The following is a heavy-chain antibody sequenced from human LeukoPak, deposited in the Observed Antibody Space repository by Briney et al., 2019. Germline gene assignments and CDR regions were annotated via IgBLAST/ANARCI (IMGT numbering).Heavy chain of an antibody. CDR1: GGSISSYY. CDR3: ARRGWVATFHDAFDI. Sequence: SETLSLTCTVSGGSISSYYWSWIRQPPGKGLEWIGYIYYSGSTNYNPSLKSRVTISVDTSKNQFSLKLSSVTAADTAVYYCARRGWVATFHDAFDIWGQGTMVTVSS. D-gene: IGHD5-12*01. V-gene: IGHV4-59*08. J-gene: IGHJ3*02. CDR2: IYYSGST.